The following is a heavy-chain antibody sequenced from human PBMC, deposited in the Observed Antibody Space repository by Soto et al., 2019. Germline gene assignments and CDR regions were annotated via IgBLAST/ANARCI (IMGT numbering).Heavy chain of an antibody. CDR3: ARDHPPRDGSESLPSGP. CDR1: GYTFTSYG. Sequence: ASVKVSCKASGYTFTSYGISWVRQAPGQGLEWMGWISAYNGNTNYAQKLQGRVTMTTDTSTSTAYMELRSLRSDDTAVYYCARDHPPRDGSESLPSGPWGQGTLVTVSS. J-gene: IGHJ5*02. D-gene: IGHD3-10*01. CDR2: ISAYNGNT. V-gene: IGHV1-18*01.